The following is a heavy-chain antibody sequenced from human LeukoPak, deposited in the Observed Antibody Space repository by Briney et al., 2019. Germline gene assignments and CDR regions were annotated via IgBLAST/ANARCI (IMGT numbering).Heavy chain of an antibody. CDR2: ISGSGGST. V-gene: IGHV3-23*01. Sequence: PGGSLRLSCAASGFTFSSYAMSWVRQAPGKGLEWVSAISGSGGSTYYADSVKGRFTISRDNSKNTLYLQMNSLRAEDTAVYYCAKGFGGAYDSSGYYSYYFDYWGQGTLVTVSS. D-gene: IGHD3-22*01. CDR3: AKGFGGAYDSSGYYSYYFDY. J-gene: IGHJ4*02. CDR1: GFTFSSYA.